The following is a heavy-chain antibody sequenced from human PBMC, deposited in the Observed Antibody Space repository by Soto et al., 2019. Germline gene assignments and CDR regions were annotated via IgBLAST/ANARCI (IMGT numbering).Heavy chain of an antibody. CDR1: GGSISSGGYY. Sequence: PSETLSLTCTVSGGSISSGGYYWSWIRQHPGKGLEWIGYIYYSGSTYYNPSLKSRVTISVDTSKNQFSLKLSSVTAADTAVYYCARGPVVVAATPFYPIIWGQGTMVTV. J-gene: IGHJ3*02. CDR3: ARGPVVVAATPFYPII. D-gene: IGHD2-15*01. V-gene: IGHV4-31*03. CDR2: IYYSGST.